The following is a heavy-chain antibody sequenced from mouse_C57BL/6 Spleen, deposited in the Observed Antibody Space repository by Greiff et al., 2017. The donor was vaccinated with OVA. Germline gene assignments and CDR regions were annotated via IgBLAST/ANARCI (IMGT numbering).Heavy chain of an antibody. V-gene: IGHV1-42*01. Sequence: EVQLQQSGPELVKPGASVKISCKASGYSFTGYYMNWVKQSPEKSLEWIGEINPSTGGTTYNQKFKAKATLTVDKSSSTAYMQLKSLTSEDSAVYYCARIDGYYSYYFDYWGQGTTLTVSS. CDR3: ARIDGYYSYYFDY. D-gene: IGHD2-3*01. CDR2: INPSTGGT. J-gene: IGHJ2*01. CDR1: GYSFTGYY.